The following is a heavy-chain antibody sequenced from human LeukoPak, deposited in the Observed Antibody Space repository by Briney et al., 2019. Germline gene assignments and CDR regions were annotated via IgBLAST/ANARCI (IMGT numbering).Heavy chain of an antibody. J-gene: IGHJ5*02. CDR1: GFTFSNYE. Sequence: GGSLRPSCAATGFTFSNYEMIGVRRVPGKRLEWVSYISSSGTTIYYADFVKGRFSISRDNAKNSLYLQMNSLRAEDTAVYYCARDQSSSWYVWFDPWGQGTLVTVSS. D-gene: IGHD6-13*01. CDR2: ISSSGTTI. V-gene: IGHV3-48*03. CDR3: ARDQSSSWYVWFDP.